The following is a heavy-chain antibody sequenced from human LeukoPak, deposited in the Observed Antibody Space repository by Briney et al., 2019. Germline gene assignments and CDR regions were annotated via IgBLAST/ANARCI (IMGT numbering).Heavy chain of an antibody. Sequence: GESLKTSCKGSGYSFTSYWIGWGRQMPGKGLEWVGIIYPGDSDTRDSPSVQGQVTISADTSISTAYLQWSSLKASDTAMYYCARRSYGNWFDPWGQGTLVTVSS. V-gene: IGHV5-51*01. J-gene: IGHJ5*02. CDR3: ARRSYGNWFDP. CDR2: IYPGDSDT. D-gene: IGHD5-18*01. CDR1: GYSFTSYW.